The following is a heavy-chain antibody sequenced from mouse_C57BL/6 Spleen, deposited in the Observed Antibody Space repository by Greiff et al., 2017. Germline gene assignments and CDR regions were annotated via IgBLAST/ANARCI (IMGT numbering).Heavy chain of an antibody. CDR1: GYTFTDYN. Sequence: VQLQQSGPELVKPGASVKIPCKASGYTFTDYNMDWVKQSHGKSLEWIGDINPNNGGTIYNQKFKGKATLTVDKSSSTAYMELRSLTSEDTAVYYCARSLGDYDALLFDYWGQGTTLTVSS. V-gene: IGHV1-18*01. CDR2: INPNNGGT. D-gene: IGHD2-4*01. J-gene: IGHJ2*01. CDR3: ARSLGDYDALLFDY.